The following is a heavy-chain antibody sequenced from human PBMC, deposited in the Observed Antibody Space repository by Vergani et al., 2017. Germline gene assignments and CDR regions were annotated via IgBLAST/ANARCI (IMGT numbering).Heavy chain of an antibody. D-gene: IGHD3-3*01. J-gene: IGHJ3*02. CDR1: GFTFSSYS. CDR3: AREVYLRFLEWLLSDSFDI. V-gene: IGHV3-21*01. CDR2: ISSSSSYI. Sequence: EVQLVESGGGLVKPGGSLRLSCAASGFTFSSYSMNWVRQAPGKGLEWVSSISSSSSYIYYEDSGKGGCTISKDNAKNSLYLQINSLRPEDTAVYYCAREVYLRFLEWLLSDSFDIWGQGTMVTVSS.